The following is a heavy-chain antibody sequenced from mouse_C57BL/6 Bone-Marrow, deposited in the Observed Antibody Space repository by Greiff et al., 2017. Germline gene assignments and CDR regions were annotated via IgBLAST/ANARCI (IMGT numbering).Heavy chain of an antibody. CDR1: GDSITSGY. Sequence: VQLKESGPSLVKPSQTLSLTCSVTGDSITSGYWNWIRKFPGNKLEYMGYISYSGSTYYNPSLNSRISITRDTSKNQYYLQLNSVTTEDTATYYCARLDGNYRYFDVWGAGTTVTVSS. V-gene: IGHV3-8*02. J-gene: IGHJ1*01. D-gene: IGHD2-1*01. CDR2: ISYSGST. CDR3: ARLDGNYRYFDV.